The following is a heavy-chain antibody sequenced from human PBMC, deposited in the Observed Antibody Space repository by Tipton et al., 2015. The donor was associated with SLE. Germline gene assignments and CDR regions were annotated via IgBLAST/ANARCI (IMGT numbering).Heavy chain of an antibody. D-gene: IGHD7-27*01. CDR3: ARHAWGSNWYFDL. CDR2: IDYSWST. J-gene: IGHJ2*01. Sequence: GLVKPSETLSLTCAVYGGSFSGYYWSWIRQPPGKGLEWIGYIDYSWSTNYNPSLESRVTISLDSSKNRFSLKLNSVTAADTAVYYCARHAWGSNWYFDLWGRGTLVTVSS. CDR1: GGSFSGYY. V-gene: IGHV4-59*08.